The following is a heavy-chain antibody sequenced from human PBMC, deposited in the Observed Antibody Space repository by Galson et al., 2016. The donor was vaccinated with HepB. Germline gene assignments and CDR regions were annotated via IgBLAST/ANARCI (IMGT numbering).Heavy chain of an antibody. V-gene: IGHV4-34*01. D-gene: IGHD3-16*02. CDR2: INHRGST. J-gene: IGHJ4*02. Sequence: ETLSLTCAVSRGSLNDHFWSWIRQSPGKGLEWIAEINHRGSTNYNPSLRSRVTISVDTSKNEFSLSLRSVTAADTAVYYCARILRYTYDGSCDMWGQGTLVTVSS. CDR1: RGSLNDHF. CDR3: ARILRYTYDGSCDM.